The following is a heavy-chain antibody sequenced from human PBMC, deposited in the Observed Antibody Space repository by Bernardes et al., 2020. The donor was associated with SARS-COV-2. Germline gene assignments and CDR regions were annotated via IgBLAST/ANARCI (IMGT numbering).Heavy chain of an antibody. CDR3: AKTAYISGGGFYFDS. CDR2: INPDGSST. Sequence: GGSLRLSCAASGFTFSNYWIHWVRQAPGKGLVWASRINPDGSSTSYADSVRGRFTISRDNAKNTLYLQMNSLTADDSAMYYCAKTAYISGGGFYFDSWGRGTLVTVSS. V-gene: IGHV3-74*01. CDR1: GFTFSNYW. D-gene: IGHD3-16*01. J-gene: IGHJ4*02.